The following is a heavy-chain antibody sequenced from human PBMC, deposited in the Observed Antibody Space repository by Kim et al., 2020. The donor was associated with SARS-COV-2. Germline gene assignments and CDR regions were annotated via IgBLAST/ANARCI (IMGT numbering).Heavy chain of an antibody. D-gene: IGHD6-13*01. CDR3: ARGIAAAGKILDY. Sequence: YIPSFQGQVTISADKSISTAYLQWSSLKASDTAMYYCARGIAAAGKILDYWGQGTLVTVSS. J-gene: IGHJ4*02. V-gene: IGHV5-51*01.